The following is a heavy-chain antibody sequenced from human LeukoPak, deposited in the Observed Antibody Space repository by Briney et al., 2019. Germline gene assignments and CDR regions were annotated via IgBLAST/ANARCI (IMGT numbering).Heavy chain of an antibody. CDR2: IYSSGTT. J-gene: IGHJ4*02. CDR3: ARGYNVLTGYYYFDY. V-gene: IGHV4-4*07. CDR1: DGSISSYY. Sequence: SETLSPTCTVSDGSISSYYWSWIRQPAGKGLEWIGRIYSSGTTNYNPSLKSRVTMSVDTSKNQFSLRLSSVTAADTAVYYCARGYNVLTGYYYFDYWGQGTLVTVSS. D-gene: IGHD3-9*01.